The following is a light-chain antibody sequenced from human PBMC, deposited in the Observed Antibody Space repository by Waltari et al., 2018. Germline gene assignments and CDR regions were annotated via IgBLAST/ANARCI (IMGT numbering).Light chain of an antibody. CDR1: QGIANS. J-gene: IGKJ1*01. Sequence: DIQMTQSPSSLSASVGDRVTITCRASQGIANSLAWYQQKLGQAPKLLLYAASRLESGVPSRYIGSGSGTDYTLTISSLQPEDFATYYCQRYYNTPWTFGQGTKVEIK. CDR3: QRYYNTPWT. CDR2: AAS. V-gene: IGKV1-NL1*01.